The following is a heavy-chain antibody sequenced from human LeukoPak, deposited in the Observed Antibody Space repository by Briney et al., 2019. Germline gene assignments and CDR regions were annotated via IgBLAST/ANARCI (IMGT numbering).Heavy chain of an antibody. D-gene: IGHD5-12*01. CDR2: ISYDGSNK. CDR1: GFTFSSYA. CDR3: ARGGYDPYSL. J-gene: IGHJ4*02. V-gene: IGHV3-30*07. Sequence: PGGSLRLSCAASGFTFSSYAMHWVRQAPGKGLEWVAVISYDGSNKDYADSVKGRFTISRDNAKNSLYLQMNSLRAEDTAVYYCARGGYDPYSLGGQGTLVTVSS.